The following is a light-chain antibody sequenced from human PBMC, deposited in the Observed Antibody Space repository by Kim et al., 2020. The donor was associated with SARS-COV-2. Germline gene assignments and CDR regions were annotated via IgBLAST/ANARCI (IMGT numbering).Light chain of an antibody. CDR2: GRN. J-gene: IGLJ2*01. CDR3: DSRDSNDNAV. Sequence: VALVRTVRITSQGDSLRTYYAPWYQTKQRQAPILVIYGRNNRPSGIQDRFSGSCSGNTASLTIPRTQAGDEADYFCDSRDSNDNAVFGGGTQLTVL. CDR1: SLRTYY. V-gene: IGLV3-19*01.